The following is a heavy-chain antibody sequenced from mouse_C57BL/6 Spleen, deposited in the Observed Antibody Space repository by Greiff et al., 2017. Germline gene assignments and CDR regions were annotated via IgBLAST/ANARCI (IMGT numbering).Heavy chain of an antibody. D-gene: IGHD2-5*01. CDR1: GYTFTSYW. J-gene: IGHJ3*01. V-gene: IGHV1-53*01. CDR2: INPSNGGT. Sequence: QVQLQQPGTELVKPGASVKLSCKASGYTFTSYWMHWVKQRPGQGLEWIGNINPSNGGTNYNEKFKSKATLTVDKSSSTAYMQLSSLTSEDSAVYYCARTGIYYSNYVGFAYWGQGTLVTVSA. CDR3: ARTGIYYSNYVGFAY.